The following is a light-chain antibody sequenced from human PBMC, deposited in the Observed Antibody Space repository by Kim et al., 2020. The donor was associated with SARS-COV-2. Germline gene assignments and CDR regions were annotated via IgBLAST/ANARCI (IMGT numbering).Light chain of an antibody. CDR1: SSDIGGYNY. J-gene: IGLJ2*01. V-gene: IGLV2-8*01. CDR2: EVS. CDR3: SSYAGSNNFVV. Sequence: QSVTISCTGTSSDIGGYNYVSWYQQHPGKVPKLMIYEVSKRSSGVPDRFSGSKSDNTASLTVSGLQAEDEADYYCSSYAGSNNFVVFGGGTQLTVL.